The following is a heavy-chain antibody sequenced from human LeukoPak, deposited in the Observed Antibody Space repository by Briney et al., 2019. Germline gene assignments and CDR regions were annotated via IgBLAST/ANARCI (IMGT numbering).Heavy chain of an antibody. CDR1: GFTFSSYW. CDR3: ARDGPPTITIFGVVEGAFDI. J-gene: IGHJ3*02. CDR2: IKQEGSEK. D-gene: IGHD3-3*01. V-gene: IGHV3-7*01. Sequence: GGSLRLSCAASGFTFSSYWMSCVRQARGKGLEWVANIKQEGSEKYYVYSVKGRVTISRDNAKNSLYLKMNSMRAEDTAVYYCARDGPPTITIFGVVEGAFDIWGQGTMVTVSS.